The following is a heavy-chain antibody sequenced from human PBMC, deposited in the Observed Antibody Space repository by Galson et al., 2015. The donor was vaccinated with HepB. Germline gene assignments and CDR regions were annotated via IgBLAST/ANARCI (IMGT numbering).Heavy chain of an antibody. CDR3: ARVGYDILTGYYKRAGYDY. V-gene: IGHV3-7*03. J-gene: IGHJ4*02. CDR1: GFTFSSYW. CDR2: IKQDGSEK. D-gene: IGHD3-9*01. Sequence: SLRLSCAASGFTFSSYWMSWVRQAPGKGLEWVANIKQDGSEKYYVDSVKGRFTISRDNAKNSLYLQMNSLRAEDTAVYYCARVGYDILTGYYKRAGYDYWGQGTLVTVSS.